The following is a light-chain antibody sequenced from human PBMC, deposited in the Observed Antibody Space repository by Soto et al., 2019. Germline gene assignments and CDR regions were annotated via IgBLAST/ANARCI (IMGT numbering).Light chain of an antibody. Sequence: VMTQSPATLSVSPRERATLSCRASQSVSSYLAWYQQKPGLAPRLLIYDASNRATGIPARFSGSGSGTDFTLTVSSLEPEDFAVYYCQQRSSWPPFTFGPGTKVDIK. CDR3: QQRSSWPPFT. CDR2: DAS. CDR1: QSVSSY. V-gene: IGKV3-11*01. J-gene: IGKJ3*01.